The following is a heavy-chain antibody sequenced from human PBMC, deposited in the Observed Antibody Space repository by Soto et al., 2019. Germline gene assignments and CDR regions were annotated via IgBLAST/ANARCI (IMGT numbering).Heavy chain of an antibody. CDR3: ARGCSGYVSRPYYYYYYGMDV. CDR2: INHSGST. J-gene: IGHJ6*02. D-gene: IGHD5-12*01. CDR1: GGSFSGYY. Sequence: SETLSLTCAVYGGSFSGYYWSWIRQPPGKGLEWIGEINHSGSTNYNPSLKSRVTISVDTSKNQFSLKLSSVTAADTAVYYCARGCSGYVSRPYYYYYYGMDVWGQGTTVTVSS. V-gene: IGHV4-34*01.